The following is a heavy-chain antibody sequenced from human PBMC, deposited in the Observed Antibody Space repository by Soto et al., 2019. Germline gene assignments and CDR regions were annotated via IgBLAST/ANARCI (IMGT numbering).Heavy chain of an antibody. CDR3: ASQSGSYYVGPGGSAFDI. D-gene: IGHD1-26*01. J-gene: IGHJ3*02. Sequence: PSETLSLTCTVSGGSIGSGGYYWSWIRQHPWKGLEWIGYIYYSGSTYYNPSLKSRVTISVDTSKNQFSLKLSSVTAADTAVYYCASQSGSYYVGPGGSAFDIWGQGTMVTVS. CDR1: GGSIGSGGYY. V-gene: IGHV4-31*03. CDR2: IYYSGST.